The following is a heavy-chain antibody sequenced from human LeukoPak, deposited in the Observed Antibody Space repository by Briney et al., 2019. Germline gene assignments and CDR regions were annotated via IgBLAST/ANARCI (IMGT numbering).Heavy chain of an antibody. CDR2: LYGGGNT. J-gene: IGHJ4*02. CDR1: GLTDSSSY. Sequence: GGSLRLSCAASGLTDSSSYMSWVRQAPGKGLEWVSVLYGGGNTYYADSVKGRFTISRDNSKNTLYLQMNSLRGEDTAVYYCARGHIAVAGFYGAGPSDYWGQGTLVTVSS. D-gene: IGHD6-19*01. V-gene: IGHV3-53*01. CDR3: ARGHIAVAGFYGAGPSDY.